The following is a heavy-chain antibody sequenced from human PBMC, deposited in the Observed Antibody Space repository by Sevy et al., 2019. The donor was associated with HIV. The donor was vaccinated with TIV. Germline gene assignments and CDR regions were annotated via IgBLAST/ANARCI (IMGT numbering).Heavy chain of an antibody. CDR1: GFTFSLYA. V-gene: IGHV3-30-3*01. D-gene: IGHD2-2*01. CDR3: ARDLNIVVVPAAMGYFDY. Sequence: GGSLRLSCAASGFTFSLYAMHWVRQAPGKGLEWVTIISYDGSNKYYADSVKGRFTISRDNSKNTLYLQMNSLRAEDTAVYYCARDLNIVVVPAAMGYFDYWGQGTLVTVSS. CDR2: ISYDGSNK. J-gene: IGHJ4*02.